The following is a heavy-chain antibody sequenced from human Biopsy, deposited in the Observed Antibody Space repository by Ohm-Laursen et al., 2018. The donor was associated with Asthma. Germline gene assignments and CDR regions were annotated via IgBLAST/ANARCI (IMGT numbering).Heavy chain of an antibody. D-gene: IGHD2-8*01. Sequence: SLRLSCAASGFTFSNYGMHWVRQVAGRGLDWVAVVTYDGISQYYAESVKGRFTISRDNSRNTLNLQMNSVRPDDTAVYFCARERAGVLGSYNGMDVWGPGTTVSGSS. J-gene: IGHJ6*02. CDR3: ARERAGVLGSYNGMDV. V-gene: IGHV3-30*03. CDR1: GFTFSNYG. CDR2: VTYDGISQ.